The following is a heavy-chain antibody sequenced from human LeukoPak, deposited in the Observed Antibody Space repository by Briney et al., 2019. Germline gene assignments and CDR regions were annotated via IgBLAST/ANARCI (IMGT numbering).Heavy chain of an antibody. CDR3: Y. CDR2: IYYTGST. V-gene: IGHV4-59*01. D-gene: IGHD6-19*01. CDR1: GGSISSY. Sequence: SETLSLTCTVSGGSISSYWSRIRQPPGKGLEWIGCIYYTGSTNYNPSLKSRVTISVDTSKNQFSLKLSYCATGRAYSSVDYWGQGTLVTVSS. J-gene: IGHJ4*02.